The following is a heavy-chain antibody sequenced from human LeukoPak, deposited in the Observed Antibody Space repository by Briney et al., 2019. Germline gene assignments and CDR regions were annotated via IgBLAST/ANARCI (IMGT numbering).Heavy chain of an antibody. D-gene: IGHD5-18*01. V-gene: IGHV3-33*06. CDR1: GFTFSGYG. CDR3: AKDWGYTAMVSYYFDY. Sequence: GGSLRLSCAASGFTFSGYGMHLVRQAPDKGLEWVAVIWYDGNNKYYADSVKGRFTISRDNSKNTLYLQMNSLRAEDTAVYYRAKDWGYTAMVSYYFDYWGQGALVTVSS. CDR2: IWYDGNNK. J-gene: IGHJ4*01.